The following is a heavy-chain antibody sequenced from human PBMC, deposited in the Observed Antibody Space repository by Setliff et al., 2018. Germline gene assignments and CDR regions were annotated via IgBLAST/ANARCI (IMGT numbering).Heavy chain of an antibody. Sequence: ASVKVSCKASGGTFRTDGFSWVRQAPGQGLDWVGWISPYNGHTNYVQKLQGRVTMTRDTSITTAYMELSRLRSDDTAVYYCARVAIVGPPSWGQGTLVTVSS. D-gene: IGHD2-21*01. CDR1: GGTFRTDG. J-gene: IGHJ5*02. V-gene: IGHV1-18*01. CDR3: ARVAIVGPPS. CDR2: ISPYNGHT.